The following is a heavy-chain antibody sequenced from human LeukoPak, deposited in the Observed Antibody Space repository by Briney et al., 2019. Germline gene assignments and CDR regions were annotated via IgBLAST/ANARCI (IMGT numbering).Heavy chain of an antibody. J-gene: IGHJ4*02. CDR3: ARDLYHFDY. CDR2: IYHSGST. V-gene: IGHV4-59*12. CDR1: GDSISSYY. D-gene: IGHD2-2*02. Sequence: SETLSLTCTVSGDSISSYYWSWIRQPPGKGLEWIGYIYHSGSTNYNPSLKSRVTISLDTSKNQFSLKLSSVTAADTAVYYCARDLYHFDYWGQGTLVTVSS.